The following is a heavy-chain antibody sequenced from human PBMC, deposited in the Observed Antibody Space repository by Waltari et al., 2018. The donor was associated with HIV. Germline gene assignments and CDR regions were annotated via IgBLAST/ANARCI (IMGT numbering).Heavy chain of an antibody. Sequence: QLVLQESGPGLVRPSETLSLTCSVSGYSIGHGYYWGWIRQPPGEGLEWIATVHQSGRAYYRPSLKRRISISMDTSTNQFTLKITSVTAADTAVYFCAKSMRDLRPSAFDVWGQGTMVAISS. CDR3: AKSMRDLRPSAFDV. V-gene: IGHV4-38-2*01. CDR2: VHQSGRA. CDR1: GYSIGHGYY. J-gene: IGHJ3*01. D-gene: IGHD2-8*01.